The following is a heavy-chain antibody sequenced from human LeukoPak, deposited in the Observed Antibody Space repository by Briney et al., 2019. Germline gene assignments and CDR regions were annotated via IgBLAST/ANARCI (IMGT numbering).Heavy chain of an antibody. J-gene: IGHJ4*02. V-gene: IGHV1-2*02. CDR3: ARDSADLRFSEWLSIWEYFDY. Sequence: ASVKVSCKASGYTFTGYYMHWVRQAPGQGLEWMGWINPNSGGTNYAQKFQGRVTMTRDTSISTAYMELSRLRSDDTAVYYCARDSADLRFSEWLSIWEYFDYWGQGTLVTVSS. CDR2: INPNSGGT. CDR1: GYTFTGYY. D-gene: IGHD3-3*01.